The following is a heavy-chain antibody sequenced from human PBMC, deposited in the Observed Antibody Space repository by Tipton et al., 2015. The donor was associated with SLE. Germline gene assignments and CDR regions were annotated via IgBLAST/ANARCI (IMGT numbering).Heavy chain of an antibody. Sequence: TLSLTCTVSGGSISSHYWSWIRQPPGKGLEWIGEIDHSGSTNYNPSLKSRVTISVDTSKNQFSLKLSSVTAADTAVYYCARDGLYGDFGFDYWGQGTLVTVSS. CDR2: IDHSGST. J-gene: IGHJ4*02. D-gene: IGHD4-17*01. CDR1: GGSISSHY. CDR3: ARDGLYGDFGFDY. V-gene: IGHV4-59*11.